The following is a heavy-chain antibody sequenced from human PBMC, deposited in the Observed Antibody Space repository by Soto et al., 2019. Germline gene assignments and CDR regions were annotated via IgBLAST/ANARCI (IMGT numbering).Heavy chain of an antibody. V-gene: IGHV4-31*03. CDR2: IYYSGST. CDR3: ARAGGNDYYYYGMDV. CDR1: GGSISSGGYY. Sequence: SETLSLTCTVSGGSISSGGYYWSWIRQHPGKGLEWIGYIYYSGSTYYNPSLKSRVTISVDTSKNQFSLKLSSVTAADTAVYYCARAGGNDYYYYGMDVWGQGTTVTVSS. D-gene: IGHD2-15*01. J-gene: IGHJ6*02.